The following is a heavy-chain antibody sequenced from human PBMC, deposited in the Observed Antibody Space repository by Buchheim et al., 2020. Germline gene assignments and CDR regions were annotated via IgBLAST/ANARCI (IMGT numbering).Heavy chain of an antibody. CDR1: GGTFSSYA. CDR3: ARAPTMVRGVMPYGMDV. J-gene: IGHJ6*02. D-gene: IGHD3-10*01. V-gene: IGHV1-69*12. Sequence: QVQLVQSGAEVKKPGSSVKVSCKASGGTFSSYAISWVRQAPGQGLEWMGGIIPIFGTANYAQKFQGRVPITADDATSTAYLELSSLRSEDTAVYYCARAPTMVRGVMPYGMDVWGQGTT. CDR2: IIPIFGTA.